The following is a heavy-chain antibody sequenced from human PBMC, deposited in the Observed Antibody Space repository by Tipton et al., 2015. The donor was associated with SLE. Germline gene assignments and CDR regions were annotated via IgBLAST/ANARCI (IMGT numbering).Heavy chain of an antibody. D-gene: IGHD5-12*01. CDR2: INHSGSA. CDR1: GGSFSGYY. CDR3: ASLAHIVATIDDAFDI. J-gene: IGHJ3*02. Sequence: TLPLTCAVYGGSFSGYYWSGIRQPPGKGLEWIGEINHSGSANYNPSLKSRVTISVDKSKNQFSLKLSSVTAADTAVYYWASLAHIVATIDDAFDIWGQGTMVTVSS. V-gene: IGHV4-34*01.